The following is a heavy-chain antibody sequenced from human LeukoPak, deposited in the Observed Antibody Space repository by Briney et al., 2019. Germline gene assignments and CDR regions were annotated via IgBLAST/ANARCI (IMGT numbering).Heavy chain of an antibody. CDR1: GFAFKDYY. CDR2: ISGIGTTI. D-gene: IGHD6-19*01. J-gene: IGHJ4*02. Sequence: GGSLRLSCAASGFAFKDYYMSWIRQAPGKELEWVSYISGIGTTIYYADSVKGRFTISRDNAKKSLYLQMSSLRAEDTAVYYCARGQWLPNYYFDSWGQGTLVTVSS. CDR3: ARGQWLPNYYFDS. V-gene: IGHV3-11*04.